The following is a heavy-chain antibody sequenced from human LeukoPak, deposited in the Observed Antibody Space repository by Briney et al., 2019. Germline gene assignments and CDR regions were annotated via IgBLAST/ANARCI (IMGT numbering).Heavy chain of an antibody. Sequence: GGSLRLSCAASGFTFSRYWMSWVRQAPRKGLEWVANIKQDGSETYYLDSMKGRFTISRDNAKNSLYLQVNSLRAEDTAVYYCARDKGDYDTSGSLFIFGGQGTLVTVSS. J-gene: IGHJ4*02. CDR3: ARDKGDYDTSGSLFIF. D-gene: IGHD3-22*01. CDR1: GFTFSRYW. V-gene: IGHV3-7*03. CDR2: IKQDGSET.